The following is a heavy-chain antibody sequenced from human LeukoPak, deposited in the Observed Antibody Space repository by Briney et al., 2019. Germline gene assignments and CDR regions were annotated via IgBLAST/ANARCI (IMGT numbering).Heavy chain of an antibody. D-gene: IGHD3-10*01. Sequence: SETLSLTCAVYGGSFSGYYWSWIRQPPGKGLEWIGEINHSGSTNYNPSLKSRVTISVDTSKNQFSLKLSSVTAADTAVYYCARKGTYYYGSGSYHKNWFDPWGQGTLVTVSS. V-gene: IGHV4-34*01. J-gene: IGHJ5*02. CDR1: GGSFSGYY. CDR3: ARKGTYYYGSGSYHKNWFDP. CDR2: INHSGST.